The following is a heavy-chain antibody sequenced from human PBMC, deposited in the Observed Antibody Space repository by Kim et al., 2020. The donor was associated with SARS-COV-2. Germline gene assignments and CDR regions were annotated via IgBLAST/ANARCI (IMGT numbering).Heavy chain of an antibody. CDR2: IYYSGST. CDR3: SRREYYDSSGYYTFDY. J-gene: IGHJ4*01. CDR1: GGSISSSSYY. V-gene: IGHV4-39*01. D-gene: IGHD3-22*01. Sequence: SETLSLTCTVSGGSISSSSYYWGWIRQPPGKGLEWIGSIYYSGSTYYNPSLTSRVTISVDTSKNQFSLKLSSVTAADTAVYYCSRREYYDSSGYYTFDY.